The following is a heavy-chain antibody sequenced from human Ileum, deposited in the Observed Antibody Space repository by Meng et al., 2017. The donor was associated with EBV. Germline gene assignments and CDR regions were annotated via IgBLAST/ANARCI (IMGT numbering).Heavy chain of an antibody. V-gene: IGHV4-61*03. CDR2: ILSGST. CDR1: SGSVSSGDDH. Sequence: VPRLGARTVRDKTPVPLPLTCSVCSGSVSSGDDHWCWIRPPPGKGLWLIGYILSGSTNYDPSLTNRVTISVDTSKNHFSLKLTSVTAADTAVYYCAGGRAGYGGYKTWGQGTLVTVSS. D-gene: IGHD5-12*01. CDR3: AGGRAGYGGYKT. J-gene: IGHJ4*02.